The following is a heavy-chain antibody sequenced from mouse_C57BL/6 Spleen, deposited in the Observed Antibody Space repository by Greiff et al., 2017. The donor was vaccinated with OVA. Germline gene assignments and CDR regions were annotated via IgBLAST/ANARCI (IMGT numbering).Heavy chain of an antibody. CDR3: ARSYYCNYEGFAY. V-gene: IGHV2-2*01. D-gene: IGHD2-10*01. CDR2: IWSGGST. Sequence: VQLQQSGPGLVQPSQSLSITCTVSGFSLTSYGVHWVRQSPGKGLEWLGVIWSGGSTDYNAAFISRLSISKDNSKSQVFFKMNSLQADDTAIYYCARSYYCNYEGFAYWGQGTLVTVSA. CDR1: GFSLTSYG. J-gene: IGHJ3*01.